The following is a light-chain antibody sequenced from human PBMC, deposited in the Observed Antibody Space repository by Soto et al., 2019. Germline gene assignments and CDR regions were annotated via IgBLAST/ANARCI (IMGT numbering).Light chain of an antibody. CDR2: GAS. CDR1: QSVTSSS. CDR3: QHYVRSPIT. Sequence: EIVLTQSPGTLSLSPGERATLSCRASQSVTSSSLAWYQHKPGQAPRLLIYGASSRATGIPDRFSGSGSGTDFTLTISRLEPEDFAVYFCQHYVRSPITFGQGTRLEIK. J-gene: IGKJ5*01. V-gene: IGKV3-20*01.